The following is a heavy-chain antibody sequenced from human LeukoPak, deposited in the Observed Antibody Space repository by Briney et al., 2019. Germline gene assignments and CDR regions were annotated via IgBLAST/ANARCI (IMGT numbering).Heavy chain of an antibody. Sequence: GGSLRLSCAASGFTFDDYAMHWVRQAPGKGLEWVSGISWNSGSIGYADSVKGRFTISRDNAKNSLYLQMNSLRVEDTAVYYCTKGGSGSSNFWVYWGQGTLVTVSS. J-gene: IGHJ4*02. V-gene: IGHV3-9*01. CDR3: TKGGSGSSNFWVY. CDR2: ISWNSGSI. D-gene: IGHD6-6*01. CDR1: GFTFDDYA.